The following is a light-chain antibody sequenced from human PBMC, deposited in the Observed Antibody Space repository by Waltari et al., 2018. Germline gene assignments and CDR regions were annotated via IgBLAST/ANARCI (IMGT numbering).Light chain of an antibody. CDR1: QSISNW. V-gene: IGKV1-5*03. CDR3: QQYNSNSKT. J-gene: IGKJ1*01. CDR2: KAS. Sequence: DVQMTQSPSTLSASVGDRVTITCRASQSISNWLAWYQQKAGKAPKLLIHKASNLESGVPSRFSGSGSGREFTLTISSLQPEDFATYYCQQYNSNSKTFGQGTKVEIE.